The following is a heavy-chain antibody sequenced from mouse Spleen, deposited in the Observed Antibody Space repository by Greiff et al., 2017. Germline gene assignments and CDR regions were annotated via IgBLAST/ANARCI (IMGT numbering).Heavy chain of an antibody. V-gene: IGHV1-15*01. D-gene: IGHD1-1*01. Sequence: VQLQQSGAELVRPGASVTLSCKASGYTFTDYEMHWVKQTPVHGLEWIGAIDPETGGTAYNQKFKGKAILTADKSSSTAYMELRSLTSEDSAVYYCTREGDYYGSSYGFAYWGQGTLVTVSA. CDR1: GYTFTDYE. J-gene: IGHJ3*01. CDR2: IDPETGGT. CDR3: TREGDYYGSSYGFAY.